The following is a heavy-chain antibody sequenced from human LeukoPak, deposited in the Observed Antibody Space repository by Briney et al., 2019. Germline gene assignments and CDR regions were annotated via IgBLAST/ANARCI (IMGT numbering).Heavy chain of an antibody. J-gene: IGHJ5*02. CDR3: ARDSGTYLTVNS. CDR2: KFHSGST. D-gene: IGHD1-26*01. Sequence: TDTLSLTCAVSGYSISGGFYWGWIPPTPGKGLEWIASKFHSGSTQLNPSLKTRVGNSLRQSKNQFSLKLPSVPAADTAIYYCARDSGTYLTVNSWGQGPLVTV. V-gene: IGHV4-38-2*02. CDR1: GYSISGGFY.